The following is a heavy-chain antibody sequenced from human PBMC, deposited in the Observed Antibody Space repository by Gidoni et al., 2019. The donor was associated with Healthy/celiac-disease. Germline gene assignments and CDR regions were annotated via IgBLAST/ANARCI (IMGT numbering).Heavy chain of an antibody. CDR2: ISGSGGTT. CDR1: GSTFSSYA. V-gene: IGHV3-23*01. CDR3: AKGFGGYSYGLDY. J-gene: IGHJ4*02. Sequence: EVQLLESGGGLVPPGGSLRLSWAASGSTFSSYAIRWVRQAPGKGLGWVSAISGSGGTTFYSDSVKGRFTISRDHSKNTLYLQMNSLRAEDTAVYYFAKGFGGYSYGLDYWGQGTLVTVSS. D-gene: IGHD3-22*01.